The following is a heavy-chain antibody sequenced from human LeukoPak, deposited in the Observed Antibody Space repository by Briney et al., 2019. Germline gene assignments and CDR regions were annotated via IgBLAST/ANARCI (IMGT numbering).Heavy chain of an antibody. J-gene: IGHJ4*02. Sequence: SETLSLTCAVYGGSFSGYYWSWIRQPPGKGLEWIGEINHSGSTNYNPSLKSRVTISVDTSKNQFSLKLGSVTAADTAVYYCARRTWFGRRDIDYWGQGTLVTVSS. CDR1: GGSFSGYY. CDR2: INHSGST. V-gene: IGHV4-34*01. D-gene: IGHD3-10*01. CDR3: ARRTWFGRRDIDY.